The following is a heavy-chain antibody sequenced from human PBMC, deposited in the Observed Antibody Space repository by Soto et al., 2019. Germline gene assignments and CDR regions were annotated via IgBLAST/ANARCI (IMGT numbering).Heavy chain of an antibody. D-gene: IGHD2-15*01. Sequence: QITLKESGPTLVKPTQTLTLTCTFSGFSLNTRAVGVGWIRQAPGKALEWLALINWNDDERYSPSLKARLTITKDTYKNHVVLTMTNIGPVDTATYCCAHRHDLGGFDIWGQGTAVTVSS. CDR3: AHRHDLGGFDI. CDR2: INWNDDE. V-gene: IGHV2-5*01. J-gene: IGHJ3*02. CDR1: GFSLNTRAVG.